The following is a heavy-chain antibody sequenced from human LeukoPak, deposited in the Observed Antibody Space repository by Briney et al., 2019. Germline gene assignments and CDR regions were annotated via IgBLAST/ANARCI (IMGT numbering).Heavy chain of an antibody. J-gene: IGHJ6*03. CDR3: ARQYYGPYYYYMDV. Sequence: SETLSLTCTVSGGSISSGSYYWSWIRQPAGKGLEWIGRIYTSGSTNYNPSLKSRVTISVDTSKNQFSLKLSSVTAADTAVYYCARQYYGPYYYYMDVWGKGTTVTVSS. CDR1: GGSISSGSYY. V-gene: IGHV4-61*02. D-gene: IGHD2/OR15-2a*01. CDR2: IYTSGST.